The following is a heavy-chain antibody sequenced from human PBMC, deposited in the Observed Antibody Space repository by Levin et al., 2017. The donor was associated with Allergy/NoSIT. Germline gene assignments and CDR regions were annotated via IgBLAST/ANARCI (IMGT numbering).Heavy chain of an antibody. CDR1: GFTFSSYS. V-gene: IGHV3-21*01. J-gene: IGHJ6*02. CDR3: AGNYDSSGYYYSYYYYGMDG. CDR2: ISSSSSYI. D-gene: IGHD3-22*01. Sequence: GGSLRLSCAASGFTFSSYSMNWVRQAPGKGLEWVSSISSSSSYIYYADSVKGRFTISRDNAKNSLYLQMNSLRAEDTAVYYCAGNYDSSGYYYSYYYYGMDGWGQGTTVTVSS.